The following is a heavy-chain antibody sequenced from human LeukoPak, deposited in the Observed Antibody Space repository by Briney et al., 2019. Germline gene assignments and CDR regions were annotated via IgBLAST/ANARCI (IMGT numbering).Heavy chain of an antibody. Sequence: ASVKVSCKASGYTFTSYYMHWVRQAPGQGLEWMGIINPSGGSTSYAQKFQGRVTMIRDTSTSTVYMELSSLRTEDTAVYYCASDLVRHGSGSGPGGYWGQGTLATVSS. V-gene: IGHV1-46*01. CDR1: GYTFTSYY. CDR3: ASDLVRHGSGSGPGGY. D-gene: IGHD3-10*01. CDR2: INPSGGST. J-gene: IGHJ4*02.